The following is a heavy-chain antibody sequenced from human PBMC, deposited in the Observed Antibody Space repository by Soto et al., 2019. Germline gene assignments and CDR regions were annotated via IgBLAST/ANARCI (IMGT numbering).Heavy chain of an antibody. V-gene: IGHV4-59*08. CDR2: IYYSGST. J-gene: IGHJ6*03. CDR3: ARRNLGIAAAALYYYDMDV. Sequence: QVQLQESGPGLVKPSDTLSLTCTVSGGSISSYYWSWIRQPPGKGLEWIGYIYYSGSTNYNPSLKSRVTISVDTSKNQFALKLSSVTAADTAVYYWARRNLGIAAAALYYYDMDVWGKWTKVTVSS. D-gene: IGHD6-13*01. CDR1: GGSISSYY.